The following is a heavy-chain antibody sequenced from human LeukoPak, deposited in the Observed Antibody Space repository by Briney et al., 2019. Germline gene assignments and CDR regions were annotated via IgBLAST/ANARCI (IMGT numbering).Heavy chain of an antibody. J-gene: IGHJ4*02. CDR2: INPNSGGT. Sequence: ASVKVSCKASGYTFTGYYMHWVRQAPGQGLEWMGRINPNSGGTNYAQKFQGRVTMTRDTSISTAYMELSRLRSDDTAVYYCARRARSSGSPTSNDYWAREPWSPSPQ. V-gene: IGHV1-2*06. CDR1: GYTFTGYY. D-gene: IGHD3-10*01. CDR3: ARRARSSGSPTSNDY.